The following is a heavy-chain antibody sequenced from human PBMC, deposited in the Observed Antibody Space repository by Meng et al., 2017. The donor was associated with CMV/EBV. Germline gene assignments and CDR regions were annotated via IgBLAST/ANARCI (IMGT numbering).Heavy chain of an antibody. CDR2: IKSKTDSGTT. Sequence: GESLKISCAASGFTFSNAWMTWVRQAPGKGLEWVGRIKSKTDSGTTEYAAPGKGRFTISRDDSKNTLYLQMNSLKTEDTAVYYCTTDQPFWSGYTYYFDYWGQGTLVTVSS. J-gene: IGHJ4*02. CDR1: GFTFSNAW. D-gene: IGHD3-3*02. CDR3: TTDQPFWSGYTYYFDY. V-gene: IGHV3-15*01.